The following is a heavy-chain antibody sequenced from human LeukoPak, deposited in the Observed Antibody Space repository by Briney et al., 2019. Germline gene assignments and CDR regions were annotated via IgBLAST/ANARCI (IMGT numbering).Heavy chain of an antibody. D-gene: IGHD1-26*01. CDR1: GYTFTGYY. Sequence: SVKVSCKASGYTFTGYYMHWVRQAPGQGLEWMGWINPNSGGTNYAQKFQGRVTMTRDTSISTAYMELSRLRSDDTAVYYCARESIVGAKAFDIWGQGTMVTVSS. V-gene: IGHV1-2*02. J-gene: IGHJ3*02. CDR2: INPNSGGT. CDR3: ARESIVGAKAFDI.